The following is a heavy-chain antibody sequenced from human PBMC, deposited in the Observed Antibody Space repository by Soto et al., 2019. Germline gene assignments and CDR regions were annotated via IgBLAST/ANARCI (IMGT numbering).Heavy chain of an antibody. CDR2: ISSNGGST. Sequence: GGSRRLSCAASGGTFSSYAMHWVRQAPGKGLEYVSAISSNGGSTYYANSVKGRFTISRDNSKNTLYLQMGSLRAEDMAVYYCARTPDPTLYYYYMDVWGKGTTVTVSS. CDR1: GGTFSSYA. J-gene: IGHJ6*03. V-gene: IGHV3-64*01. CDR3: ARTPDPTLYYYYMDV.